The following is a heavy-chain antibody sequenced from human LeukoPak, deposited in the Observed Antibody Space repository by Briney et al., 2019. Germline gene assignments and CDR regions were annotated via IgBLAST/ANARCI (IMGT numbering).Heavy chain of an antibody. CDR3: AKDVGYCGSTSCYFSY. J-gene: IGHJ4*02. CDR2: VSGSGDAT. CDR1: GFTFSSYW. D-gene: IGHD2-2*01. V-gene: IGHV3-23*01. Sequence: GGSLRLSCAASGFTFSSYWMHWVRQAPGKGLEWVSTVSGSGDATYYAESVKGRFTISRDNSKNTLYLQMNSLRAGDTAVYYCAKDVGYCGSTSCYFSYWGQGTLVTVAS.